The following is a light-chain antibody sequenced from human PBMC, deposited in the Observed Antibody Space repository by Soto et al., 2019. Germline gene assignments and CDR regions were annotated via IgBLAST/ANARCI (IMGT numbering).Light chain of an antibody. Sequence: QSALTQPASVSGSPGQSITISCTGNSSDVGSYNVVSWYQQHPGRAPKLMIYEGSKRPLGVSDRFSGSESGNTASLTISGLQAEDEADYYCFSYVSSSTFSYVFGTGTKLTVL. CDR2: EGS. J-gene: IGLJ1*01. CDR3: FSYVSSSTFSYV. V-gene: IGLV2-23*03. CDR1: SSDVGSYNV.